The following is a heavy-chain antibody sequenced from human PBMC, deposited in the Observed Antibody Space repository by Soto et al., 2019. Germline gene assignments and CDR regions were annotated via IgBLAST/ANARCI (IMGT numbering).Heavy chain of an antibody. CDR1: GVSISSYF. CDR2: IYDTGNT. CDR3: ARVPPGYSYGLDY. Sequence: SETLSLTCSVSGVSISSYFWSWIRQPPGKGLEWIGYIYDTGNTNYNPSLNSRVSISIDTSRNHFSLKVNSVTAGDTAVYYCARVPPGYSYGLDYWGQGTLVTVSS. J-gene: IGHJ4*02. D-gene: IGHD5-18*01. V-gene: IGHV4-59*12.